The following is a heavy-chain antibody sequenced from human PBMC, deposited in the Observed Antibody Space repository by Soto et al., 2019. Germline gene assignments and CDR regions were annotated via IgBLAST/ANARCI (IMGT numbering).Heavy chain of an antibody. CDR2: VIPIFGTA. Sequence: SVKVSCKASGGTFSSYAISWVRQAPGQGLEWMGGVIPIFGTANYAQKFQGRVTITADKSTSTAYMELSSLRSEDTAVYYCARAPLESSSGGSCYGLFGYWGQGTLVTVSS. D-gene: IGHD2-15*01. CDR3: ARAPLESSSGGSCYGLFGY. V-gene: IGHV1-69*06. J-gene: IGHJ4*02. CDR1: GGTFSSYA.